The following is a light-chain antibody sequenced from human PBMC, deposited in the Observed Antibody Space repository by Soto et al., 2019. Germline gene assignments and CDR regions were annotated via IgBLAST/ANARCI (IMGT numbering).Light chain of an antibody. Sequence: DLKITQSPSTLSASVGDRVTISCRASQSIYIWLAWYQQKPGRAPKILIHKASTLESGVPSMIGGSCSRNVFILTISSLQPDYSASYYCQQYNVYWTFGQGTKVDIK. J-gene: IGKJ1*01. V-gene: IGKV1-5*03. CDR3: QQYNVYWT. CDR2: KAS. CDR1: QSIYIW.